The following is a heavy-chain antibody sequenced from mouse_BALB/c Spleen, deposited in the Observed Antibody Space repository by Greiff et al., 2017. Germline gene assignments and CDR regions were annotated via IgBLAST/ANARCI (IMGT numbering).Heavy chain of an antibody. CDR1: GYTFTNYW. V-gene: IGHV1-63*02. CDR2: IYPGGGYT. J-gene: IGHJ3*01. Sequence: VPLQQSGAELVRPGTSVKISCKASGYTFTNYWLGGVEQRPGHGLEWIGDIYPGGGYTNSNEKFKGKATLTADTSSTTAYMQLSSLTSEDSAVYFCARRDDDERVWFAYGGQGTLVTVSA. CDR3: ARRDDDERVWFAY. D-gene: IGHD2-4*01.